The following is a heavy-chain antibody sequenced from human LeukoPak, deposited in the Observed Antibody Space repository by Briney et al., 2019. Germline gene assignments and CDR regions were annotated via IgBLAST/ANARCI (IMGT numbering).Heavy chain of an antibody. CDR1: GFIFSSYA. V-gene: IGHV3-23*01. J-gene: IGHJ4*02. Sequence: GGSLRLSCAASGFIFSSYAMSWVRQAPGKGLEWVSAFSGSGGSTYYADSVKGRFTISRDNSKNTLYLQMNSLRAEDTAVYYCAKRSFDSSGYYFNYFDYWGQGTLVTVSS. CDR3: AKRSFDSSGYYFNYFDY. CDR2: FSGSGGST. D-gene: IGHD3-22*01.